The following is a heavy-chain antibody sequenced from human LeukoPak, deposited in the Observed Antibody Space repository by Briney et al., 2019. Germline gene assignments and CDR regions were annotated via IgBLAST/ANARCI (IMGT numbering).Heavy chain of an antibody. Sequence: GGSLTLSCPPSAFTFSNYGTHWVRQPPGKGRGWEAVIPYDGSNKFYADSVRGGLTIPRVNSRNTLYLQIHSLRPEDTGVYYCAKVWGLVGADLPYFDRGGRGTLGTVS. J-gene: IGHJ2*01. CDR3: AKVWGLVGADLPYFDR. D-gene: IGHD1-26*01. CDR1: AFTFSNYG. CDR2: IPYDGSNK. V-gene: IGHV3-30*18.